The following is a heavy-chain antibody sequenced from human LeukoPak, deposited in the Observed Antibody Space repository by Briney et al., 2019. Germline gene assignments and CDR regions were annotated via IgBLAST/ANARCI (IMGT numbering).Heavy chain of an antibody. CDR3: AKATTRYSSGRYYFDY. D-gene: IGHD6-19*01. CDR2: INGNGGGT. V-gene: IGHV3-23*01. J-gene: IGHJ4*02. Sequence: GGSLRLSCAASGFTFSSYAMNWVRQAPGKGLEWVSRINGNGGGTSYADSVKGRFTISRDKAKNTLDLQMNSLSAEDTAVYYCAKATTRYSSGRYYFDYWGQGTLVTVSS. CDR1: GFTFSSYA.